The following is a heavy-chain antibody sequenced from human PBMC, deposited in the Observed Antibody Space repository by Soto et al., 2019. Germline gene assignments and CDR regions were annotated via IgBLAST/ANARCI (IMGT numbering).Heavy chain of an antibody. D-gene: IGHD3-22*01. CDR1: GFTFSSYG. CDR3: ARDSDSSGYYGLGWFDP. V-gene: IGHV3-33*01. J-gene: IGHJ5*02. CDR2: IWYDGSNK. Sequence: QVQLVESGGGVVQPGRSLRLSCAASGFTFSSYGMHWVRQAPGKGLEWVAVIWYDGSNKYYADSVKGRFTISRDNSKNTLYLQMNSLRAEDTAVCYCARDSDSSGYYGLGWFDPWGQGTLVTVSS.